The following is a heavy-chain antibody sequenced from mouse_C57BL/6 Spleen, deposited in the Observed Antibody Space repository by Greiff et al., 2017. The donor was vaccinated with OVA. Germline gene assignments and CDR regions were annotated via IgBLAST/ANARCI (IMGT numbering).Heavy chain of an antibody. CDR2: ISSGGSYT. CDR1: GFTFSSYG. CDR3: ARHYYGSSYWYIDV. Sequence: EVMLVESGGDLVKPGGSLKLSCAASGFTFSSYGMSWVRQTPDKRLEWVATISSGGSYTYYPDSVKGRFTISRDNAKNTLYLQMSSLKSVDTAMYYCARHYYGSSYWYIDVWGTGTTVTVSS. V-gene: IGHV5-6*02. D-gene: IGHD1-1*01. J-gene: IGHJ1*03.